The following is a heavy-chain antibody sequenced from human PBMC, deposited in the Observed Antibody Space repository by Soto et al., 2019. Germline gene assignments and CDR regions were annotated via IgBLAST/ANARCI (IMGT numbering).Heavy chain of an antibody. CDR1: NYSISSGYY. D-gene: IGHD3-16*01. CDR3: ARVAFGPIDY. J-gene: IGHJ4*02. V-gene: IGHV4-38-2*02. CDR2: MYHSGTT. Sequence: KPSETLSLTCTVSNYSISSGYYLGWIRQSPGEGLEWIVSMYHSGTTYYNPSLKSRVTISIDTSKNQFSLKLTSVTSADTAVYFCARVAFGPIDYWGQGTLVTVSS.